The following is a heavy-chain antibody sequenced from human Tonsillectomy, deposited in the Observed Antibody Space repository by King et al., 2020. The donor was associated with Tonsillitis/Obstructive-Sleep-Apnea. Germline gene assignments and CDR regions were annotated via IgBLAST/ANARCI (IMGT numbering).Heavy chain of an antibody. Sequence: QLVQSGAEVKKPGASVKVSCKASGYTFTSYYMHWVRQAPGQGLEWMGIINPSGGSTSYAQKFQGRVTMTRDTSTSTVYMELSSLRSEDTAVYYCARDGAGGSYYRWFDPWGQGTLVTVSS. V-gene: IGHV1-46*01. J-gene: IGHJ5*02. D-gene: IGHD1-26*01. CDR1: GYTFTSYY. CDR2: INPSGGST. CDR3: ARDGAGGSYYRWFDP.